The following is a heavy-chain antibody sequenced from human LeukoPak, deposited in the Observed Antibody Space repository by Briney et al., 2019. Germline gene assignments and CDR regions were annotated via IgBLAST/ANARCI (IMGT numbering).Heavy chain of an antibody. V-gene: IGHV3-30*04. J-gene: IGHJ4*02. CDR1: GFTFSSYA. Sequence: GGSLRLSCAASGFTFSSYAMHWVRQAPGKGLEWVAVISYDGSNKYYADSVKGRFTISRDNSKNTLYLQMNSLRAEDTAVYHCASPRSGSYLDYWGQGTLVTVSS. CDR3: ASPRSGSYLDY. CDR2: ISYDGSNK. D-gene: IGHD1-26*01.